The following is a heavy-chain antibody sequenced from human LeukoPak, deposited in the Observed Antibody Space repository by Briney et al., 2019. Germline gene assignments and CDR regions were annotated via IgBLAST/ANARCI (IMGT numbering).Heavy chain of an antibody. CDR2: FYYSGST. CDR3: ARDLRESYSGSYYYYYYYMDV. Sequence: SETLSLTCTVSGGSISSSNYYWGWIRQPPGKGLEWIGSFYYSGSTYYNPSLKSRVTISVDTSKNQFSLKLSSVTAADTAVYYCARDLRESYSGSYYYYYYYMDVWGKGTTVTVSS. D-gene: IGHD1-26*01. V-gene: IGHV4-39*07. CDR1: GGSISSSNYY. J-gene: IGHJ6*03.